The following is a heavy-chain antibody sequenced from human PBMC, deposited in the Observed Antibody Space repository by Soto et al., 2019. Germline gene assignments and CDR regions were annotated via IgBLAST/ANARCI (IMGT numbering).Heavy chain of an antibody. V-gene: IGHV3-72*01. Sequence: EVQLVESGGGLVQPGGSLRLSCAASGFSFSDHYMDWVRQAPGKGLEWVGRIRKKVNGYTTEYAASVKGRFTISRDDSKTSLYLPMNSLNTEDTAVYSCARILPDSSSYYFDHWGQGTLVTVSA. J-gene: IGHJ4*02. CDR1: GFSFSDHY. CDR2: IRKKVNGYTT. D-gene: IGHD3-22*01. CDR3: ARILPDSSSYYFDH.